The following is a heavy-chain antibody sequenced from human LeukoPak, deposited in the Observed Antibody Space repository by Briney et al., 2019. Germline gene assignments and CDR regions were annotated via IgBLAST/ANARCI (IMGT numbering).Heavy chain of an antibody. CDR2: ISGSGGST. Sequence: SGGSLRLSCAAFGFPLSSYAMSWVRQAPGKGLEWASAISGSGGSTYYADSVKGRFTISRDNSKNTLYLQMNSLRAEDTAVYYCAKGGGYGGMWGQGTLVTVSS. CDR3: AKGGGYGGM. CDR1: GFPLSSYA. D-gene: IGHD5-12*01. J-gene: IGHJ4*02. V-gene: IGHV3-23*01.